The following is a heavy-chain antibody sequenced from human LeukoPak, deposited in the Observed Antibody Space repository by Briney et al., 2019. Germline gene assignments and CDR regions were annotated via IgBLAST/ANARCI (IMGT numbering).Heavy chain of an antibody. CDR3: ARDPYSGAYGDTYYYFMDV. CDR2: ITTSSSYT. Sequence: PGGSLRLSCEASGFSFSSYNMDRVRQTPGKGLEWISSITTSSSYTFYADSVKGRFTISRDNARNSLYLQMNSLTAEDTAVYYCARDPYSGAYGDTYYYFMDVWGKGTTVTISS. V-gene: IGHV3-21*01. CDR1: GFSFSSYN. J-gene: IGHJ6*03. D-gene: IGHD1-26*01.